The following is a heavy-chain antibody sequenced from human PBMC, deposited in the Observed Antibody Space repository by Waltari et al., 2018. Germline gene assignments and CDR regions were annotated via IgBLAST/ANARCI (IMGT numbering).Heavy chain of an antibody. V-gene: IGHV4-4*02. CDR3: ARDRGKGLYLDS. CDR2: IYRSGKT. Sequence: QVQLRESGPGLVNPSGTLSLTCFVSGDSLTNHFWLSWVRQRPGKSLEWLGQIYRSGKTNDNPSLESRIIVSSDTSNNQLSLELTSVTAADTAIYYCARDRGKGLYLDSWGQGILVTVSP. CDR1: GDSLTNHFW. J-gene: IGHJ4*02. D-gene: IGHD2-15*01.